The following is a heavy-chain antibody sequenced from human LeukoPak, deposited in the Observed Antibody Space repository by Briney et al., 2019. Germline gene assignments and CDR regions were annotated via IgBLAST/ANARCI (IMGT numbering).Heavy chain of an antibody. CDR1: GFTFDDYA. CDR2: ISWNSGSI. D-gene: IGHD6-19*01. Sequence: PGGSLRLSCAASGFTFDDYAMHWVRQAPGKGLEWVSGISWNSGSIGYADSVKGRFTISRDNAKNSLYLQMNSLRAEDTALYYCTVVIAVAGTWGQGTLVTVSS. J-gene: IGHJ5*02. V-gene: IGHV3-9*01. CDR3: TVVIAVAGT.